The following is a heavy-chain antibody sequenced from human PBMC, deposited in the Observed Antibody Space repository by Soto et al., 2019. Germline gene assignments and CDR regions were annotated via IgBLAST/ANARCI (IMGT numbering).Heavy chain of an antibody. Sequence: ASVKVSCKASGYTFTSYGISWVRQAPGQGLEWMGWISAYNGNTNYAQKLQGRVTMTTDTSTSTAYMELRSLRSDDTAVYYCAIIPDLIAVAPFDYWCQGTLVTVSS. D-gene: IGHD6-19*01. CDR3: AIIPDLIAVAPFDY. J-gene: IGHJ4*02. CDR1: GYTFTSYG. V-gene: IGHV1-18*01. CDR2: ISAYNGNT.